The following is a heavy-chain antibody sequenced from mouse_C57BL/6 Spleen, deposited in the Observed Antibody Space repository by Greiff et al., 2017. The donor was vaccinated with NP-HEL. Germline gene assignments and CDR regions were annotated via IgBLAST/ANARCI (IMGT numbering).Heavy chain of an antibody. CDR3: AREDWDRAY. V-gene: IGHV5-4*01. Sequence: GQLVESGGGLVKPGGSLKLSCAASGFTFSSYAMSWVRQTPEKRLEWVATISDGGSYTYYPDNVKGRFTISRDNAKNNLYLQMSHLKSEDTAMYYCAREDWDRAYWGQGTLVTVSA. J-gene: IGHJ3*01. CDR1: GFTFSSYA. CDR2: ISDGGSYT. D-gene: IGHD4-1*01.